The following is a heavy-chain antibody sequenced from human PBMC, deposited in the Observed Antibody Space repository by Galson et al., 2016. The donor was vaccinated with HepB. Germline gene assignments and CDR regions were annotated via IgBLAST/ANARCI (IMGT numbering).Heavy chain of an antibody. Sequence: SLRLSCATSGFTFSTYYMTWVRQPPGKGLEWVAGIKQDGSEKYYVDSVKGRFTISRDNAKNSLYVQMDSLRPEDTAVYYCALGQGFLADSWVQGTLVTVSS. CDR1: GFTFSTYY. CDR2: IKQDGSEK. J-gene: IGHJ4*02. V-gene: IGHV3-7*05. CDR3: ALGQGFLADS.